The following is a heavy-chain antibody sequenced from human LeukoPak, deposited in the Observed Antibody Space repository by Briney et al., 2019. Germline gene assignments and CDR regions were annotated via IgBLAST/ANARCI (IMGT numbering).Heavy chain of an antibody. J-gene: IGHJ4*02. CDR2: ICSGGST. V-gene: IGHV3-53*01. CDR3: ARVSSSWYDY. CDR1: GFTVSSNY. D-gene: IGHD6-13*01. Sequence: LAGGSLRLSCAASGFTVSSNYMSWVRQAPGKGLEWVSVICSGGSTYYTDSVKGRFTISRDNSKNTLYLQTNSLRAEDTAVYYCARVSSSWYDYWGQGTLVTVSS.